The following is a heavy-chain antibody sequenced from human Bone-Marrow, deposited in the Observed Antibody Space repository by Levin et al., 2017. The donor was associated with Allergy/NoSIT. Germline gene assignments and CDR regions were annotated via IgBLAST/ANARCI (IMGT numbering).Heavy chain of an antibody. D-gene: IGHD2-8*01. J-gene: IGHJ2*01. CDR2: IWYDGSNK. CDR1: GFSFSSYG. V-gene: IGHV3-33*01. Sequence: LSLTCAASGFSFSSYGMHWVRQAPGKGLEWVAVIWYDGSNKYYADSVKGRFTISRDNSKNTLYLQMNSLRAEDTAVYYCARGSYCTNGVCYWYFGLWGRGTLVTVSS. CDR3: ARGSYCTNGVCYWYFGL.